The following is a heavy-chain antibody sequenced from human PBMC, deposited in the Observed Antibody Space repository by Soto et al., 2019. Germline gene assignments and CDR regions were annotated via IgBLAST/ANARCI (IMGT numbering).Heavy chain of an antibody. CDR3: AKDPRLCSSTTCYTWYYYYGMDV. J-gene: IGHJ6*02. V-gene: IGHV3-23*01. CDR1: GITLTSYS. Sequence: XGSLIVYCETSGITLTSYSMTWVRQAPGKGLEWVAAISGSGGSTYYADSVKGRFTISRDISKNTLYLQMNSLRAEDTAVYYCAKDPRLCSSTTCYTWYYYYGMDVWGRGTTVTVSS. CDR2: ISGSGGST. D-gene: IGHD2-2*02.